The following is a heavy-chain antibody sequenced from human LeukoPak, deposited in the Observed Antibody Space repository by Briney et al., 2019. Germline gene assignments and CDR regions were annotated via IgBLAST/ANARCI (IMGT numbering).Heavy chain of an antibody. CDR1: GYTLTSYG. CDR2: ISAYNGNT. V-gene: IGHV1-18*01. Sequence: ASVKVSCKASGYTLTSYGISWVRQAPGQGLEWMGWISAYNGNTNYAQKLQGRVTMTTDTSTSTAYMELRSLRSDDTAVYYCARDENSGSYYDAFDIWGQGTMVTVSS. J-gene: IGHJ3*02. D-gene: IGHD1-26*01. CDR3: ARDENSGSYYDAFDI.